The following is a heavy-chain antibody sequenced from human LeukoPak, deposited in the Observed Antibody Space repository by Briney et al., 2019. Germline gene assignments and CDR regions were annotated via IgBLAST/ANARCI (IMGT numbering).Heavy chain of an antibody. J-gene: IGHJ4*02. CDR2: INQVGSEK. CDR3: ARDYASDY. CDR1: GFTFSSYW. Sequence: GGSLRLSCSASGFTFSSYWMIWVRQAPGKGLEWVANINQVGSEKYYADSVKGRFTISRDNSKNSLYLQMNSLRAEDTAVYYCARDYASDYWGQGTLVTVSS. V-gene: IGHV3-7*01. D-gene: IGHD3-10*01.